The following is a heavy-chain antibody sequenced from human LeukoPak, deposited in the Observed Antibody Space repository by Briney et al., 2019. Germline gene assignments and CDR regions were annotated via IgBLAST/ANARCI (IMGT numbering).Heavy chain of an antibody. J-gene: IGHJ4*02. Sequence: ASVKVSCKASVYTFTSYAMHWVRQAPGQRLEWMGWINAGNGNTKYSQEFQGRVTITRDTSASTAYMELSSLRSEDMAVYYCARENYYDSSQFDYWGQGTLVTVSS. CDR2: INAGNGNT. CDR1: VYTFTSYA. CDR3: ARENYYDSSQFDY. D-gene: IGHD3-22*01. V-gene: IGHV1-3*03.